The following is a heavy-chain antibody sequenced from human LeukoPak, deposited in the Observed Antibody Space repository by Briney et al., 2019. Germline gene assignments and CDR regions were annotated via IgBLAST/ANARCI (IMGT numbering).Heavy chain of an antibody. Sequence: ASVKVSCKASGYTFTSYDINWVRQATGQGLEWMGWMNPNSGNTGYAQKFQGRVAITRNTSISTAYMELSSLRSEDTAVYYCARGGRGGITMIPKDAFDIWGQGTMVTVYS. D-gene: IGHD3-22*01. CDR1: GYTFTSYD. J-gene: IGHJ3*02. CDR2: MNPNSGNT. V-gene: IGHV1-8*03. CDR3: ARGGRGGITMIPKDAFDI.